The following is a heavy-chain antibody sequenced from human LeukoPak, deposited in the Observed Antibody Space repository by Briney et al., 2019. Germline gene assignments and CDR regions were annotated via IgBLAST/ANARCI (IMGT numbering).Heavy chain of an antibody. Sequence: GASVKVSCKASGYTFTSYYMHWVRQAPAQGLEWMGIINPSGGSTSYAQKFQGRVTMTRDMSTRTVYMELSSLSSEDTAVYYCARDMGVEKATIGAFDIWGQGTMVTVSS. J-gene: IGHJ3*02. CDR2: INPSGGST. V-gene: IGHV1-46*01. CDR3: ARDMGVEKATIGAFDI. CDR1: GYTFTSYY. D-gene: IGHD5-24*01.